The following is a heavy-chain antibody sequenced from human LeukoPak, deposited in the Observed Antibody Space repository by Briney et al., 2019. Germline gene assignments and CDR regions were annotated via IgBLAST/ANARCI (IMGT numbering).Heavy chain of an antibody. J-gene: IGHJ4*02. CDR1: GFTFSSYS. D-gene: IGHD3-22*01. CDR2: ISSSSSYI. Sequence: GGSLGLSCAASGFTFSSYSMNWVRQAPGKGLEWVSSISSSSSYIYYADSVKGRFTISRDNAKNSLYLQMNSLRAEDTAVYYCARERDSSGPLFDYWGQGTLVTVSS. CDR3: ARERDSSGPLFDY. V-gene: IGHV3-21*01.